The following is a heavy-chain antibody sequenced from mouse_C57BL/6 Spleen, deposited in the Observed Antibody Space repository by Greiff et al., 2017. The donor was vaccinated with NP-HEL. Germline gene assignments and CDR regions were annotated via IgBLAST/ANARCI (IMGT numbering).Heavy chain of an antibody. CDR1: GYTFTSYW. D-gene: IGHD1-1*01. CDR3: AKVYVSSYEDYAIGD. V-gene: IGHV1-55*01. Sequence: QVQLQQPGAELVKPGASVKLSCKASGYTFTSYWITWVKQRPGQGLEWIGDIYPGSGSTNYNEKFKSKATLTVDTSSSTAYMQISSLTSGESTVYYAAKVYVSSYEDYAIGDWGKGTSVTVS. J-gene: IGHJ4*01. CDR2: IYPGSGST.